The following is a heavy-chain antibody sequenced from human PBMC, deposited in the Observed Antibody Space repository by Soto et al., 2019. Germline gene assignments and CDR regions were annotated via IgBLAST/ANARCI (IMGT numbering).Heavy chain of an antibody. J-gene: IGHJ6*02. Sequence: GGSLSLSCAASGFTFSRYAMHWGRQATGKGLEWVSAIGTAGDTYYPGSVKGRFTISRENAKNSLYLQMNSLRAGDTAVYYCARDLGSSGLDVWGQGTTVTVSS. CDR3: ARDLGSSGLDV. CDR2: IGTAGDT. V-gene: IGHV3-13*01. CDR1: GFTFSRYA. D-gene: IGHD1-26*01.